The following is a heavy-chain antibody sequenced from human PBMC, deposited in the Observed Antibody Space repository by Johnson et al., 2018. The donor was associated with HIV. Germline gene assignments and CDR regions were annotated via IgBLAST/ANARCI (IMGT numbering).Heavy chain of an antibody. CDR3: ARDLVSLEDAFDI. CDR2: IYSGGST. J-gene: IGHJ3*02. Sequence: VQLVESGGGLVQPGGSLRLSCAASGFTVSSNYMSWVRQAPGKGLEWVSVIYSGGSTYYADSVKGRFTISRDKSKNTLYLQMNSLRAEDTAVYYCARDLVSLEDAFDIWGQGTMVTVSS. V-gene: IGHV3-66*01. D-gene: IGHD3-16*02. CDR1: GFTVSSNY.